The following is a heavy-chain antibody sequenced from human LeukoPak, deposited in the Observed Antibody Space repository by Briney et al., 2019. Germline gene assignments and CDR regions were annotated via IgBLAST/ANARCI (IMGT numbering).Heavy chain of an antibody. V-gene: IGHV4-39*01. CDR1: GGSISSGGYY. Sequence: SETLSLTCTVSGGSISSGGYYWSWIRQPPGKGLEWLGSIYYSGSTYYNPSLKSRVTISVDTSKNQFSLKLSSVTAADTAVYYCARHEAPIQLQQWDYWGQGTLVTVSS. D-gene: IGHD5-18*01. CDR2: IYYSGST. CDR3: ARHEAPIQLQQWDY. J-gene: IGHJ4*02.